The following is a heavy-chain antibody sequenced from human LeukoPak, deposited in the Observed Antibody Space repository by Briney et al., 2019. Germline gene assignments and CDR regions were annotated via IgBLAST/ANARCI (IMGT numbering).Heavy chain of an antibody. J-gene: IGHJ4*02. CDR2: IYYSGST. V-gene: IGHV4-59*01. Sequence: SETLSLTCTVSGGSIRSYYWSWIRQPPGKGLEWIGYIYYSGSTNYNPSLKSRVTISVDTSKNQFSLKLSSVTAADTAVYYCARDHSGWYVGYFDYWGQGTLVTVSS. CDR3: ARDHSGWYVGYFDY. D-gene: IGHD6-19*01. CDR1: GGSIRSYY.